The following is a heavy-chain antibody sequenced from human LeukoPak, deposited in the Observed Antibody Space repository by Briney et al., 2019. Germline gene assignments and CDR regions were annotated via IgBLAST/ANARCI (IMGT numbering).Heavy chain of an antibody. CDR1: GGSFSGYY. Sequence: SETLSLTCAVYGGSFSGYYWSWIRQPPGKGLEWIGEINHSGSTNYNPSLKSRVTISVDTSKNQFSLKLSSVTAADTAVYYCARYYDILTGLNWFDPWGQGTLVTVSS. CDR3: ARYYDILTGLNWFDP. J-gene: IGHJ5*02. V-gene: IGHV4-34*01. D-gene: IGHD3-9*01. CDR2: INHSGST.